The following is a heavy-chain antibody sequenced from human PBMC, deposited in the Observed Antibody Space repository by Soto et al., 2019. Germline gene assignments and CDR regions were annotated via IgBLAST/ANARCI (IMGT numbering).Heavy chain of an antibody. V-gene: IGHV1-69*02. CDR2: IIPILGIA. D-gene: IGHD2-15*01. J-gene: IGHJ4*02. CDR3: ARFLMSGYCSGGSCYYFDY. CDR1: GGTFSSYT. Sequence: RASVKVSCKASGGTFSSYTISWVRQAPGQGLEWMGRIIPILGIANYAQKFQGRVTITADKPTSTAYMELSSLRSEDTAVYYCARFLMSGYCSGGSCYYFDYWGQGTLVTVSS.